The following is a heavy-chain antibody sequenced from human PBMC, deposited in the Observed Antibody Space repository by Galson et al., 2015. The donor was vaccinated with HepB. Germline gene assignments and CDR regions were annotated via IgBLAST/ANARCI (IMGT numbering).Heavy chain of an antibody. CDR3: AKVGPKDYYGSGSYSRYFDY. J-gene: IGHJ4*02. Sequence: SLRLSCAASGFTFSSYAMSWVRQAPGKGLEWVSAISGSGGSTYYADSVKGRFTISRDNSKNTLYLQMNSLRAEDTAVYYCAKVGPKDYYGSGSYSRYFDYWGQGTLVTVSS. V-gene: IGHV3-23*01. CDR1: GFTFSSYA. D-gene: IGHD3-10*01. CDR2: ISGSGGST.